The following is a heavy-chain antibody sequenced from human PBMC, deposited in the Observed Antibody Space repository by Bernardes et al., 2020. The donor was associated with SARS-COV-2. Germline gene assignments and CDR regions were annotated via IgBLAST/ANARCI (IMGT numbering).Heavy chain of an antibody. CDR3: VKGDYEDGHYYFGMDV. Sequence: GGSLRLSCAASRFIFSNYWMSWVRQVPGKGLEWVANIKQDGSEKYYVDSVKGRFTISRDNAKNSLYLQMNNLRAEDTAVYYCVKGDYEDGHYYFGMDVWGQGTTVTVSS. J-gene: IGHJ6*02. CDR2: IKQDGSEK. V-gene: IGHV3-7*01. D-gene: IGHD4-17*01. CDR1: RFIFSNYW.